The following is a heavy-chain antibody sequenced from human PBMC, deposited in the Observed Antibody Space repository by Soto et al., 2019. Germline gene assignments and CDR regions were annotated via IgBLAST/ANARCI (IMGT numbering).Heavy chain of an antibody. D-gene: IGHD2-15*01. Sequence: SEPQCHPCSVSGGKIVGYDGSWIRKKTGKGLEWIGYIYYSGSTKYNPSLKSRVTISVDTSKNQFSLKVSSVTAADTAVYYCATASGSTYGGPYYYYGLDVWGQGTTVTVSS. V-gene: IGHV4-59*08. CDR2: IYYSGST. J-gene: IGHJ6*02. CDR1: GGKIVGYD. CDR3: ATASGSTYGGPYYYYGLDV.